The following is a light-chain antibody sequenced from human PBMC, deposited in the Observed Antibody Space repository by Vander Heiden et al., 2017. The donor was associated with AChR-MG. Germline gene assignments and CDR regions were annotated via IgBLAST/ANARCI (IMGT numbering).Light chain of an antibody. CDR3: QSYDRSLSGHVV. CDR2: RNT. CDR1: SSNIGAGYD. J-gene: IGLJ2*01. V-gene: IGLV1-40*01. Sequence: QSVLTQPPSASGAPGQRVSISCPGSSSNIGAGYDVHWYQHLPGTAPKLLICRNTYRPSGVPDRFSGSKSDTSASLAITGLQAEDEADYYCQSYDRSLSGHVVFGGGTKLTVL.